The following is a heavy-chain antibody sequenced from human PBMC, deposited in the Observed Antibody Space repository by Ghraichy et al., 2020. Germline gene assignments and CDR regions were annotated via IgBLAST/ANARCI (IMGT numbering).Heavy chain of an antibody. CDR3: GRIGYSSSSFDY. D-gene: IGHD6-13*01. CDR1: GFTFSNYW. V-gene: IGHV3-7*01. CDR2: IKQDGSVK. J-gene: IGHJ4*02. Sequence: GGSLRLSCAASGFTFSNYWMSWVRQAPGKGLEWVANIKQDGSVKYYVDSVKGRFTTSRDNAKNSLYLQMNSLRVEDTAMYYCGRIGYSSSSFDYWGQGTLVTVSS.